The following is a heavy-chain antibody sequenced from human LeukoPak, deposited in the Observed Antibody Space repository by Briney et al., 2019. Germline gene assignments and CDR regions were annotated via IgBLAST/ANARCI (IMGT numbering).Heavy chain of an antibody. CDR3: ARGCLPYDSSGYYCFDY. V-gene: IGHV1-8*01. J-gene: IGHJ4*02. CDR2: MNPNSGNT. D-gene: IGHD3-22*01. Sequence: GTSVKVSCKASGYTFTSYDINWVRQATGQGLEWMGWMNPNSGNTGYAQKFQGRVTMTRNTSISTAYMELSSLRSEDTAVYYCARGCLPYDSSGYYCFDYWGQGTLVTVSS. CDR1: GYTFTSYD.